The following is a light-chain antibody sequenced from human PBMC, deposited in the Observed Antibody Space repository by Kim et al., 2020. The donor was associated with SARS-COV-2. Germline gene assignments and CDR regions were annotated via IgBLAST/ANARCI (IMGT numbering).Light chain of an antibody. CDR1: QDIRND. Sequence: DIQMTQSPSSLSASVGDRVTITCRASQDIRNDLGWYQQNPGRAPKRLIYDASSLQSGVPSRFSGSGSGTEFTLTISSVQPEDFATYFCLQHSTYPITFGQGTRLEIK. J-gene: IGKJ5*01. V-gene: IGKV1-17*01. CDR2: DAS. CDR3: LQHSTYPIT.